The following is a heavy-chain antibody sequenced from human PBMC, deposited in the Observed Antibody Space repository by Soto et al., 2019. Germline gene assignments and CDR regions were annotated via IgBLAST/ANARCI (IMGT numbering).Heavy chain of an antibody. D-gene: IGHD6-25*01. CDR2: MSYDGSAK. J-gene: IGHJ4*02. CDR1: GFTFSTYA. Sequence: QEQLVESGGGVVQPGRSLRLSCAASGFTFSTYAMHWVRQAPGKGLEWVAIMSYDGSAKFYADSVKGRFTISRDNSRSILYLQMNSLRVEDTAMYYCAREVGAMAAAGVGGYWGQGTLVTVSS. CDR3: AREVGAMAAAGVGGY. V-gene: IGHV3-30-3*01.